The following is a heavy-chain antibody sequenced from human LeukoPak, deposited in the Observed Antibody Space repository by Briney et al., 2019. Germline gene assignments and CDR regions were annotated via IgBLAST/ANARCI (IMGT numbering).Heavy chain of an antibody. CDR2: ISSSSSYI. CDR1: GFTFSSYS. J-gene: IGHJ4*02. V-gene: IGHV3-21*01. Sequence: GDSLRLSCAASGFTFSSYSMNWVRQAPGKGLEWVSSISSSSSYIYYADSVKGRFTISRDNAKNSLYLQMNSLRAEDTAVYCCARVPPPSIAAATPPGYWGQGTLVTVS. D-gene: IGHD6-13*01. CDR3: ARVPPPSIAAATPPGY.